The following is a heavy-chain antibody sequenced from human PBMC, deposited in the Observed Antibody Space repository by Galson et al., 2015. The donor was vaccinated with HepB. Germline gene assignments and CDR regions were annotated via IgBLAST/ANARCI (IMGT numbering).Heavy chain of an antibody. D-gene: IGHD2-15*01. CDR2: ISYDGSNK. Sequence: SLRLSCAASGFTFSSYGMHWVRQAPGKGLEWVAVISYDGSNKYYADSVKGRFTISRDNSKNTLYLQMNSLRAEDTAVYYCTVGYCSGGSCPKHWGQGTLVTVSS. V-gene: IGHV3-30*03. CDR1: GFTFSSYG. CDR3: TVGYCSGGSCPKH. J-gene: IGHJ1*01.